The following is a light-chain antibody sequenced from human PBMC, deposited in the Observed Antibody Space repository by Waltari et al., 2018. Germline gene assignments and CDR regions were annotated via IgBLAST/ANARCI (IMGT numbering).Light chain of an antibody. J-gene: IGLJ3*02. Sequence: QSALTQPASVSASPGQSITLSCTGTSSDVGGYHLVSWYQEHPDKAPKLVIYGVTKPPSGVSDRFSGSKSGNTASLTISGLQAEDEADYYCYSYAGSANGVFGGGTTLTVL. CDR1: SSDVGGYHL. V-gene: IGLV2-23*02. CDR3: YSYAGSANGV. CDR2: GVT.